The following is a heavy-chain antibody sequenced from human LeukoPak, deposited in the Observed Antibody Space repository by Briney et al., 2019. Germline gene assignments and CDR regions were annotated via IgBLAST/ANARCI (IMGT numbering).Heavy chain of an antibody. D-gene: IGHD3-22*01. CDR2: MNPNSGIT. J-gene: IGHJ6*02. CDR1: GHTVTRYD. CDR3: ARQISGYTTYYYYYGMDV. Sequence: ASVKASCKASGHTVTRYDTNLVRQTTGHGLECMGWMNPNSGITGYAHKFQRRVSITRNTYTSTTYMELSSLRSEDTAVYYCARQISGYTTYYYYYGMDVWGQGTTVTVSS. V-gene: IGHV1-8*01.